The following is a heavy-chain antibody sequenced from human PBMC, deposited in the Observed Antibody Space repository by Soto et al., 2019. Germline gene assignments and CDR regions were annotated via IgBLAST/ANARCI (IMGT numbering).Heavy chain of an antibody. V-gene: IGHV3-30*04. D-gene: IGHD5-12*01. CDR3: ARVPGEMVAILYIYPLDGREPRSDVDV. J-gene: IGHJ6*02. CDR1: GFTFSYYP. CDR2: ISFDGSNK. Sequence: QMQLVESGGGAVQPGRSLRLSCAASGFTFSYYPMHWVRQAPGKGLEWVAVISFDGSNKYYADAVKGRFTISRDNSKNTLYLQMNSLRGEDTAVYYCARVPGEMVAILYIYPLDGREPRSDVDVWGQGTTVTVSS.